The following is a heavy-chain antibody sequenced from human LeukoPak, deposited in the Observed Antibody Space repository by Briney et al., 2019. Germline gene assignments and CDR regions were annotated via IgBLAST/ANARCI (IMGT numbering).Heavy chain of an antibody. J-gene: IGHJ6*03. CDR1: GGSISSGGYY. Sequence: NTSQTLSLTCTVSGGSISSGGYYWSWIRQPPGKGLEWIGYIYHSGSTYYNPSLKSRVTISVDRSKNQFSLKLSSVTAADTAVYYCARCPRYSTAGYYYYYYYMDVWGKGTTVTVSS. CDR2: IYHSGST. CDR3: ARCPRYSTAGYYYYYYYMDV. D-gene: IGHD4-11*01. V-gene: IGHV4-30-2*01.